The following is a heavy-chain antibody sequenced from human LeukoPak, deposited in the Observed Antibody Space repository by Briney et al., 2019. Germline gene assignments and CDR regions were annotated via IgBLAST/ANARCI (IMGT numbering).Heavy chain of an antibody. CDR3: ATKYCSGGSCYHYWYFDL. Sequence: QPGGSLRLSCAASGFTFSSYEMNWVRQAPGKGLEWVSYISSSGSPIYYAGSVKGRFTISRDNAKNSLYLQMNSLRAEDTAVYYCATKYCSGGSCYHYWYFDLWGRGTLVTVSS. D-gene: IGHD2-15*01. CDR1: GFTFSSYE. CDR2: ISSSGSPI. J-gene: IGHJ2*01. V-gene: IGHV3-48*03.